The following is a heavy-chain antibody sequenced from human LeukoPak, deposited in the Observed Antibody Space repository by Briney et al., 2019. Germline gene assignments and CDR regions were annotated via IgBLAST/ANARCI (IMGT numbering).Heavy chain of an antibody. Sequence: PSETLSLTCAVYGGSFSGYYWSWIRQPPGKGLEWIGEINHSGSTNYNPSLKSRVTISVDTSKNQFSLKLSSVTAADTAVYYCARHRVKNTMIVVVITTDWFDPWGQGTLVTVSS. CDR3: ARHRVKNTMIVVVITTDWFDP. J-gene: IGHJ5*02. CDR2: INHSGST. V-gene: IGHV4-34*01. D-gene: IGHD3-22*01. CDR1: GGSFSGYY.